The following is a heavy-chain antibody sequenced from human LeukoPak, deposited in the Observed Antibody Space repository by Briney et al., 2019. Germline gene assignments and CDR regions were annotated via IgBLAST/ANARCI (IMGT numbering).Heavy chain of an antibody. V-gene: IGHV4-38-2*02. CDR3: ARTLSDSSPVAT. D-gene: IGHD3-22*01. J-gene: IGHJ4*02. Sequence: SETLSLTCNFSGYSLSSGFYWGWIRQPPGKGLEWIVSMYHSGNTIYNPSLKSRVTISIDTSKNHYSLKLRSVTAADTAVYYCARTLSDSSPVATWGQGTLVTVSS. CDR2: MYHSGNT. CDR1: GYSLSSGFY.